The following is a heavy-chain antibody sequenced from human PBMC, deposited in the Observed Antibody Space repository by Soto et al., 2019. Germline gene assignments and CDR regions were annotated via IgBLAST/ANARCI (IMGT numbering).Heavy chain of an antibody. CDR1: GYTFTSYG. J-gene: IGHJ3*02. CDR3: ARDISATVTPSDDAFDI. V-gene: IGHV1-18*01. CDR2: ISAYNGNT. D-gene: IGHD4-17*01. Sequence: QVQLVQSGAEVKKPGASVKVSCKASGYTFTSYGISWVRQAPGQGLEWMGWISAYNGNTNYAQKLQGRVTMTTDTSTSTAYMELRSLRSDDTAVYYCARDISATVTPSDDAFDIWGQGTMVTVSS.